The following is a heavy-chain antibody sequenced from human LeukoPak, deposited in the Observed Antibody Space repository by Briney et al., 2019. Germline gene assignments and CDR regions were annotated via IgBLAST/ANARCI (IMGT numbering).Heavy chain of an antibody. V-gene: IGHV3-48*01. CDR2: ISSSSSTI. D-gene: IGHD3-22*01. CDR1: GFTFSSYS. J-gene: IGHJ3*02. CDR3: ASVYYESSGYFDAFDI. Sequence: GGSLRLFCAASGFTFSSYSMNWVRQAPGKGLEWVSYISSSSSTIYYADSVKGRFTISRDNAKNSLYLQMNSLSVSATDLSYCASVYYESSGYFDAFDIWGQGTMVTVSS.